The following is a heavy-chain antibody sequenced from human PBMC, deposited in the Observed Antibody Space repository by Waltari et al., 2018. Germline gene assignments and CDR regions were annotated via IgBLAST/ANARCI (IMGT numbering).Heavy chain of an antibody. CDR3: ARDLYSGSYFGY. CDR1: GGTFSSYA. CDR2: IIPIFGTA. Sequence: QVQLVQSGAEVKKPGSSVKVSCKASGGTFSSYAISWVRQAPGQGLEWMGGIIPIFGTANSAQKFQGRVTITADEATSTAYMELSSLRSEDTAVYYCARDLYSGSYFGYWGQGTLVTVSS. D-gene: IGHD1-26*01. V-gene: IGHV1-69*12. J-gene: IGHJ4*02.